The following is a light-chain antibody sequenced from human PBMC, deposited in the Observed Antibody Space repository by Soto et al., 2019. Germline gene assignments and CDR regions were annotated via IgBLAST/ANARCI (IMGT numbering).Light chain of an antibody. CDR3: CSYAGSYTLV. J-gene: IGLJ2*01. V-gene: IGLV2-11*01. Sequence: QSALTQPPSASGSPGQSVTISCTGTSSDIGGYNYVSWYQQYPGKAPKLMIYDVSKRPSGVPDRFSGSKSGNTASLTISGLQAEDEADYYCCSYAGSYTLVFGGGTKLTVL. CDR2: DVS. CDR1: SSDIGGYNY.